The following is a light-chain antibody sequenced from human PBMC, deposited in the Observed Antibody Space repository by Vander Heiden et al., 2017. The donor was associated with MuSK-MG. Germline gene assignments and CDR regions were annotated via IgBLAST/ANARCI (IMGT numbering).Light chain of an antibody. Sequence: DIQMTQSPSSVSASVGDSVTITCRASQRIAYWLAWYQQKPGSAPKLLIYAASTLQSGVPSRFSGSGFGTDFSLTISDLQPEDLATYYCQQAYTFPPSFGQGTRLDI. CDR1: QRIAYW. J-gene: IGKJ5*01. V-gene: IGKV1-12*01. CDR2: AAS. CDR3: QQAYTFPPS.